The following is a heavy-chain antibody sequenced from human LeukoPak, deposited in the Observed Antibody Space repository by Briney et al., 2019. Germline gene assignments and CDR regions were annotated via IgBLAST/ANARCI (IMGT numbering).Heavy chain of an antibody. D-gene: IGHD3-22*01. CDR2: INHSGST. J-gene: IGHJ4*02. Sequence: PSETLSLTCTVYGGSFSDYYWSWIRQPPGKGLEWIGEINHSGSTNYSPSLKRRVNISVHTSNNQFSLKLSSVTAADTAVYYCARGGRSYYDSSGYYYSWGQGTLVTVSS. V-gene: IGHV4-34*01. CDR3: ARGGRSYYDSSGYYYS. CDR1: GGSFSDYY.